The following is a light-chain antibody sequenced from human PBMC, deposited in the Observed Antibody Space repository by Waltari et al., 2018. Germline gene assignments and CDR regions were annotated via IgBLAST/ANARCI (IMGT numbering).Light chain of an antibody. CDR1: SADVGGFNY. V-gene: IGLV2-23*02. Sequence: QSALTQPASVSVPPGQSVTVSCTGSSADVGGFNYVSWYQQHPGNVPKLMIYDVCQRPTGVSDRFAASRSGNTASLTISGLQPEDEADYYCCSYAGRSTWVCGTGTKLTVL. J-gene: IGLJ3*02. CDR3: CSYAGRSTWV. CDR2: DVC.